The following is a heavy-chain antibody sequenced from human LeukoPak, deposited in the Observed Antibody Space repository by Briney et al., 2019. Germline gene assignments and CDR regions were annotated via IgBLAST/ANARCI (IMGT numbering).Heavy chain of an antibody. CDR1: GYTFTGYY. V-gene: IGHV1-18*04. CDR2: ISAYSGTT. CDR3: ARGGSNWNYQYYFDY. D-gene: IGHD1-7*01. Sequence: ASVKVSCKASGYTFTGYYLHWVRQAPGQGLEWMGWISAYSGTTNYAQKFQGRVTMTTDTSTSTAYTELRGLRSDDTAVYYCARGGSNWNYQYYFDYWGQGTLVTVSS. J-gene: IGHJ4*02.